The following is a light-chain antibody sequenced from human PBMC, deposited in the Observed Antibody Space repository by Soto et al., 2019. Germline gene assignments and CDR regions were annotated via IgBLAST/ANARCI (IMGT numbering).Light chain of an antibody. V-gene: IGLV2-14*03. CDR3: SSYTTNSSYV. J-gene: IGLJ1*01. CDR2: DVS. CDR1: SSDVGGYDY. Sequence: QSVLAQPASVSGSPGQSITISCTGTSSDVGGYDYVSWYQQYPGKAPKLMIFDVSNRPSGVSNRFSGSKSGNTASLTISGLQAEDEADYYCSSYTTNSSYVFGTGTKVTVL.